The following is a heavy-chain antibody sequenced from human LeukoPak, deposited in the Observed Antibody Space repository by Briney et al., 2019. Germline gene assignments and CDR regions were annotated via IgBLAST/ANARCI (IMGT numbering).Heavy chain of an antibody. CDR3: ARVSLGYSSSSFWFDP. J-gene: IGHJ5*02. D-gene: IGHD6-6*01. Sequence: SDTLSLTCTVSGGSISSSSYYWGWIRQPPGKGLEWIGSIYYSGSTYYNPSLKSRVTISVDTSKNQFSLKLSSVTAADTAVYYCARVSLGYSSSSFWFDPWGQGTLVTVSS. CDR2: IYYSGST. V-gene: IGHV4-39*07. CDR1: GGSISSSSYY.